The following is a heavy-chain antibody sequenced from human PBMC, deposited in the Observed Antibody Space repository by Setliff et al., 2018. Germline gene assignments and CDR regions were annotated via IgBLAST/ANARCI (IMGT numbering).Heavy chain of an antibody. CDR3: ARAPPNRYSGSYEYFYMDV. V-gene: IGHV4-61*08. CDR1: GASTTSGGFY. Sequence: SETLSLTCSVSGASTTSGGFYWSWIRQPPGKGLEWIGYIYASGSTNYNPSLKSRVTLSVDTSKNQFSLKVSSVTAADTAVYYCARAPPNRYSGSYEYFYMDVWGKGTTVTVSS. D-gene: IGHD1-26*01. CDR2: IYASGST. J-gene: IGHJ6*03.